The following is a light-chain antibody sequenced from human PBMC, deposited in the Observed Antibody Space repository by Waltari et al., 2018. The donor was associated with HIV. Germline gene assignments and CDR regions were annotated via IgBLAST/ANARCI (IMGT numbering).Light chain of an antibody. CDR2: SNN. CDR3: AAWDDSLHGYV. Sequence: QSVLTQPPSASGTPGQRVTLSCSGSSSTIGSNPINWYRQLPGTAPKLLIYSNNQWPSGVPDRFSGSKSGTSASLAISGLQSEDEADYYCAAWDDSLHGYVFGTGTKVTVV. CDR1: SSTIGSNP. J-gene: IGLJ1*01. V-gene: IGLV1-44*01.